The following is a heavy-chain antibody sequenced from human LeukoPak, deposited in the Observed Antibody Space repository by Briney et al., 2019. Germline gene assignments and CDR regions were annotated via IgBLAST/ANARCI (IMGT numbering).Heavy chain of an antibody. J-gene: IGHJ4*02. CDR3: ASGITGTYYNFDY. CDR1: GGSISSYY. Sequence: SETLSLTCTVSGGSISSYYWSWIRQPPGKGLEWIGYIYYSGSTNYNPSLKSRVTISVDTSKNQFSLKLSSVTAADTAVYYCASGITGTYYNFDYWDQGTLVTVSS. CDR2: IYYSGST. D-gene: IGHD1-26*01. V-gene: IGHV4-59*01.